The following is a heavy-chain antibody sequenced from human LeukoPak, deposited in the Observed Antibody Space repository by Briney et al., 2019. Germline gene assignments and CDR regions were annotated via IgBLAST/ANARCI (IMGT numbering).Heavy chain of an antibody. CDR2: INPSNGDT. D-gene: IGHD1-1*01. J-gene: IGHJ4*02. CDR3: ARESDVGKDFDC. CDR1: GYTFTYHY. V-gene: IGHV1-46*01. Sequence: ASVKVSCKASGYTFTYHYIHLVRQAPGQGLEWMGIINPSNGDTNYAQRFQGRVTMTRDTSTSTVYMELSSLDSEDTAVYYCARESDVGKDFDCWGQGTLVTVSS.